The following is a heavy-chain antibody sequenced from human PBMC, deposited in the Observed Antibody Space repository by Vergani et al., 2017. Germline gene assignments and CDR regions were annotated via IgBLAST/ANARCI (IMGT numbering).Heavy chain of an antibody. CDR2: IYYSGST. Sequence: VQLQESGPGLVKPSETLSLTCTVSGGSISSNSYYWGWIRQPPGKGLEWIGSIYYSGSTYYNPSLKSRVTISVDTSKNQFSLKLSSVTAADTAVYYCASIAAAGTGPGYWGQGTLVTVSS. CDR3: ASIAAAGTGPGY. CDR1: GGSISSNSYY. V-gene: IGHV4-39*01. J-gene: IGHJ4*02. D-gene: IGHD6-13*01.